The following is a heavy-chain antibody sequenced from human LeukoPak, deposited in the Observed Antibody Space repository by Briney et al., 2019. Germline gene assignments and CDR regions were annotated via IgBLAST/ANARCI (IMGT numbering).Heavy chain of an antibody. D-gene: IGHD2-2*01. CDR1: GFTFSSYA. Sequence: GGSLRLSCAPSGFTFSSYAMHGVPQAPGKGLGWGAVISYDGSNKYYADSVKGRFTISRDNSKNTLYLQMNSLRAEDTAVYYCAKGGPPGYDAFDIWGQGTMVTVSS. CDR3: AKGGPPGYDAFDI. V-gene: IGHV3-30*18. CDR2: ISYDGSNK. J-gene: IGHJ3*02.